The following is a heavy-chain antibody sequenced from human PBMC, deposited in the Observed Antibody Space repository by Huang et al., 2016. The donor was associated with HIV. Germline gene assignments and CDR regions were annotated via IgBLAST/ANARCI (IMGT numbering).Heavy chain of an antibody. V-gene: IGHV1-18*01. CDR3: PRVVVLSLAVTHY. CDR1: GYSFSNYG. D-gene: IGHD2-21*01. Sequence: QVQLVQSGAEVKKPGASVQVPCKTSGYSFSNYGISWVRQAPGQGLEWLGCISANNAITKYAPTSTDIVNMTLQTATPTAHLDLTGLTTDDTAVYNWPRVVVLSLAVTHYRAPGAPVTVST. J-gene: IGHJ4*02. CDR2: ISANNAIT.